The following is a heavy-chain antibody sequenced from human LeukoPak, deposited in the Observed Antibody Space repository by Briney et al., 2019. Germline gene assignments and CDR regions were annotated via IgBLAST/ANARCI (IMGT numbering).Heavy chain of an antibody. D-gene: IGHD4-11*01. CDR1: GYSLTRYC. V-gene: IGHV5-51*01. CDR2: IYPDDSDT. Sequence: GESLKISCKGSGYSLTRYCIGWVRQMPGKGLEWMGIIYPDDSDTRYRPSFQGQVTISADKSISTAYLQWSSLKASDTAMYYCASIAVDNSNYVGCFDPWGQGTLVTVSS. J-gene: IGHJ5*02. CDR3: ASIAVDNSNYVGCFDP.